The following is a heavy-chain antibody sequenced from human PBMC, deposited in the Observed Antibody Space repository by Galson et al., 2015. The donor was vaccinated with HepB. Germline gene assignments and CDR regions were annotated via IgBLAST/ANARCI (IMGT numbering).Heavy chain of an antibody. Sequence: SLRLSCAASGFTFSSYAMHWVRQAPGKGLEWVAVISYDGSNKYYADSVKGRFTISRDNSKNTLYLQMNSLRAEDTAVYYCAREGSGVESGYDYYQYHFDYWGQGTLVTVSS. CDR2: ISYDGSNK. CDR1: GFTFSSYA. D-gene: IGHD5-12*01. J-gene: IGHJ4*02. V-gene: IGHV3-30*04. CDR3: AREGSGVESGYDYYQYHFDY.